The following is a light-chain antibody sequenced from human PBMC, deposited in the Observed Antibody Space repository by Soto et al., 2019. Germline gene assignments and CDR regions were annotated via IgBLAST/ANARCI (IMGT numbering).Light chain of an antibody. Sequence: DIQMTQSPSSVSASVGDRVTITCRASEAIASWVAWYQQKPGKAPKLLIYRASNLQSGVPSRFSGSGSGTDFTLTISSLQPEDFATYYCQQANSFPWTFGQGTKVEIK. CDR2: RAS. J-gene: IGKJ1*01. V-gene: IGKV1-12*01. CDR3: QQANSFPWT. CDR1: EAIASW.